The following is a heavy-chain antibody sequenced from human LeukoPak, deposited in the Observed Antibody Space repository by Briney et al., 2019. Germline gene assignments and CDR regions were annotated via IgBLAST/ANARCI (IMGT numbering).Heavy chain of an antibody. D-gene: IGHD2-21*02. V-gene: IGHV4-59*01. CDR2: IYYSGST. Sequence: SQTLSLTCTVSGGSISSYYWSWIRQPPGKGLEWIGYIYYSGSTNYNPSLKSRVTILVDTSKNQFSLKLSSVTAADTAVYYCARYAVVTAYFDYWGQGTLVTVSS. CDR3: ARYAVVTAYFDY. CDR1: GGSISSYY. J-gene: IGHJ4*02.